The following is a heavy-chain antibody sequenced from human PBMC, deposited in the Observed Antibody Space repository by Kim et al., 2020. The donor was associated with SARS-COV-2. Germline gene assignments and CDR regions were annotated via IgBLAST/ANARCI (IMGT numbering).Heavy chain of an antibody. D-gene: IGHD1-26*01. V-gene: IGHV4-34*01. CDR2: INHSGST. J-gene: IGHJ6*02. CDR3: ARGKLSGSYHSYYYYYYGMDV. CDR1: GGSFSGYY. Sequence: SETLSLTCAVYGGSFSGYYWSWIRQPPGKGLEWIGEINHSGSTNYNPSLKSRVTISVDTSTNQFSLKLSSVTAADTAVYYCARGKLSGSYHSYYYYYYGMDVWGQGTTVTVSS.